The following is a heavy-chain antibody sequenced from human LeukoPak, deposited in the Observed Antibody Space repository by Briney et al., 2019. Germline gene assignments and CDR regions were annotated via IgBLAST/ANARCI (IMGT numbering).Heavy chain of an antibody. V-gene: IGHV3-53*01. Sequence: GGSLRLSCAASGFTVSSNYMSWVRQAPGKGLEWVSVIYSGGSTYYADSVKGRFTISRDNSKNTLYLQMNSLRAEDTAVYYCARDGTRDSSGWYDHYYGMDVWGQGTTVTVSS. D-gene: IGHD6-19*01. CDR3: ARDGTRDSSGWYDHYYGMDV. CDR1: GFTVSSNY. CDR2: IYSGGST. J-gene: IGHJ6*02.